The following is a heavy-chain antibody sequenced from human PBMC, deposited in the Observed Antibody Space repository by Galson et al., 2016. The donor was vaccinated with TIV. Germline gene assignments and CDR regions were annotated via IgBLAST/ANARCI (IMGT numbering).Heavy chain of an antibody. CDR2: IKQDGDYK. D-gene: IGHD1-1*01. V-gene: IGHV3-7*01. CDR3: ARGNDPGATYSLDY. Sequence: SLRLSCAASGFTFSRHWMSWVRQAPGKGLEWVANIKQDGDYKYYVDSVKGRFTISGDNAKNSLYLQMNSLRAEDTAVCYCARGNDPGATYSLDYWGQGTLVTVSS. J-gene: IGHJ4*02. CDR1: GFTFSRHW.